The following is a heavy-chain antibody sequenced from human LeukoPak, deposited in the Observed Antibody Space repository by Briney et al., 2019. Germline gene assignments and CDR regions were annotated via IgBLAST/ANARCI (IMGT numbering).Heavy chain of an antibody. CDR1: GGSISSYY. D-gene: IGHD5-24*01. J-gene: IGHJ4*02. Sequence: PSETLSLTCTVSGGSISSYYWSWIRQPPGKGLEWIGYIYYSGSTNYNPSLKSRVTISVDTSKNQFSLKLSSVTAADTAVYYCARSEAPHGLNYYFDYWGQGTLVTVSS. V-gene: IGHV4-59*01. CDR3: ARSEAPHGLNYYFDY. CDR2: IYYSGST.